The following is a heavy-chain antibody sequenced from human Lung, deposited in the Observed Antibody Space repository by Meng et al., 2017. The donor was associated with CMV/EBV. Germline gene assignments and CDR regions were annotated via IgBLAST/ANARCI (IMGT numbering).Heavy chain of an antibody. V-gene: IGHV1-2*06. CDR3: GRGNRSFDP. D-gene: IGHD1-14*01. CDR1: GYTFTSYG. CDR2: IDLVSGDT. Sequence: ASVKVSCKASGYTFTSYGISWVRQAPGQGLEWMGRIDLVSGDTYYGQQFQGRVTMTRDTSITTAYIELTRLTSDDTAVYFCGRGNRSFDPWGQGTLVTVSS. J-gene: IGHJ5*02.